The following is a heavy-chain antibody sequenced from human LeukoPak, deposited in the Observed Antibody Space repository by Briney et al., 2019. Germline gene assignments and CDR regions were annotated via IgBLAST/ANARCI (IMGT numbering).Heavy chain of an antibody. Sequence: SETLSLTCNVSGGSISSGDYYWGWIRQPPGKGLEWIATISYSGSTYYNPSVKSRVTISRDTSKNQFSVSLNSVTAADTAVYYCVRVRSASISDSWGQGTLVTVSS. CDR1: GGSISSGDYY. V-gene: IGHV4-39*07. CDR2: ISYSGST. CDR3: VRVRSASISDS. D-gene: IGHD3-3*01. J-gene: IGHJ1*01.